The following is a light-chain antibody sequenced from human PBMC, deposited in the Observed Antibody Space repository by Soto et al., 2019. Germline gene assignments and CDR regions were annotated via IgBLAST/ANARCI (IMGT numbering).Light chain of an antibody. J-gene: IGLJ3*02. V-gene: IGLV2-23*01. CDR3: SSYAGRSTWV. CDR1: SSDIGSYNF. CDR2: ADT. Sequence: QSALTQPASVSGSPGQSITISCTGASSDIGSYNFVSWYQQHPGKAPKLMIYADTKRPSGVSNRFSGAKSGNTASLTISGLQAEDESDYYCSSYAGRSTWVFGGGTKLTVL.